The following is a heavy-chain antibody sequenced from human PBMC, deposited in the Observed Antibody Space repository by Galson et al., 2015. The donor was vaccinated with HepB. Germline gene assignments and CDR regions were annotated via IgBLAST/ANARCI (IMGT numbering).Heavy chain of an antibody. D-gene: IGHD6-19*01. Sequence: SCKASGGTFSNYGISWVRQAPGQGLEYMGEIIPLFGTANYAQSFQGRVTITADESTRTTYMELHSLRSDDTAVYYCARPHDASGWYYWGQGTLVAVSS. CDR3: ARPHDASGWYY. CDR2: IIPLFGTA. CDR1: GGTFSNYG. J-gene: IGHJ4*02. V-gene: IGHV1-69*01.